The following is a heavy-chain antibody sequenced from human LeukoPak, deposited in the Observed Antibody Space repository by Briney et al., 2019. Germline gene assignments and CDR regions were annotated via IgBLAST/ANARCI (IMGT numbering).Heavy chain of an antibody. J-gene: IGHJ2*01. CDR1: GYTFTGYL. CDR2: ISPNSGDT. D-gene: IGHD4-17*01. V-gene: IGHV1-2*02. Sequence: GASVTVSCKASGYTFTGYLMHWVRQAPGQGLEWMGWISPNSGDTKYAQKFQGRVTMTRDTSITTAYMELSRLTSDDTAVYYCVRALTTVATWLYLWGRGTLVTVSS. CDR3: VRALTTVATWLYL.